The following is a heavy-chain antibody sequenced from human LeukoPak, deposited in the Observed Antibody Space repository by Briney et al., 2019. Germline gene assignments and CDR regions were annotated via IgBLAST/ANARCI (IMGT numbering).Heavy chain of an antibody. J-gene: IGHJ3*01. Sequence: GASVKVSCKASGYTFTSYDINWVRQATGQGLGWMGWISVGRGDSKCSQEFQGRVTLTRDTSATTAYLEVSSLRPEDMAVYYCARERGIRDAFDFWGQGTMVTVSS. V-gene: IGHV1-3*03. CDR3: ARERGIRDAFDF. CDR2: ISVGRGDS. D-gene: IGHD1-14*01. CDR1: GYTFTSYD.